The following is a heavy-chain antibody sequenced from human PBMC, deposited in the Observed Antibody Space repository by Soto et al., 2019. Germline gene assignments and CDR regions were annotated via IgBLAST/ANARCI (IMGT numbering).Heavy chain of an antibody. CDR2: ISYDGSNK. J-gene: IGHJ3*02. CDR3: ARDQTHAFDI. CDR1: GFTLSSYA. Sequence: QVQLVESGGGVVQPGRSLRLSCAASGFTLSSYAMHWVRQAPGKGLEWVAVISYDGSNKYYADSVKGRFTISRDNSKNSLYLQMNSLRAEDTAVYYCARDQTHAFDIWGQGTMVTVSS. V-gene: IGHV3-30-3*01.